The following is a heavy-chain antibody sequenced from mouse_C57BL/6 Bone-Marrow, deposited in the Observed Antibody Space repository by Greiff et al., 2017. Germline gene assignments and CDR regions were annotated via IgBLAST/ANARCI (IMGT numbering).Heavy chain of an antibody. J-gene: IGHJ2*01. CDR1: GFTFSSYA. CDR3: AIDSGPNYDGSGYFDY. Sequence: EVQRVESGGGLVKPGGSLKLSCAASGFTFSSYAMSWVRQTPEKRLEWVATISDGGSYTYYPDNVKGRFTISRDNAKNNLYLQMSHLKSEDTAMYYCAIDSGPNYDGSGYFDYWGQGTTLTVSS. D-gene: IGHD1-1*01. V-gene: IGHV5-4*01. CDR2: ISDGGSYT.